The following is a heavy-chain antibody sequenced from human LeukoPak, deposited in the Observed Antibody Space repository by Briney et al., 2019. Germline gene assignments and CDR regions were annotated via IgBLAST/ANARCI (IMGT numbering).Heavy chain of an antibody. Sequence: SETLSLTCTVSGGSISSYYWSWIRQPAGKGLEWIGRIYTSGSTNYNPSLKSRVTISVDTSNNQFSLSLSSVTAADTAVYYCASGTAYYDSSGYRTWGQGTLVTVSS. CDR1: GGSISSYY. D-gene: IGHD3-22*01. CDR3: ASGTAYYDSSGYRT. J-gene: IGHJ5*02. CDR2: IYTSGST. V-gene: IGHV4-4*07.